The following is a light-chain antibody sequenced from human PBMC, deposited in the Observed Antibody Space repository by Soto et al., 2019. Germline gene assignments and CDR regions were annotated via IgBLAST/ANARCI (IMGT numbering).Light chain of an antibody. CDR1: QDVNTR. CDR3: HQRQSWPRT. CDR2: LAS. Sequence: EIVLTQSPATLSWFPGDRVTLCCGASQDVNTRLAWYQHKPGQAPRLLIYLASNRAAGVPARFSGSGSGTDFTLTISDVEPEDFAVYYCHQRQSWPRTFGQGTKVDIK. J-gene: IGKJ1*01. V-gene: IGKV3-11*01.